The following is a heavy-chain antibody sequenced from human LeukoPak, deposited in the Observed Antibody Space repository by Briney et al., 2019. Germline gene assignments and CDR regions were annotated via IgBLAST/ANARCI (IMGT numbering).Heavy chain of an antibody. CDR1: GGSISSSSYY. V-gene: IGHV4-39*01. Sequence: SETLSLTCTVSGGSISSSSYYWGWIRQPPGKGLEWIGSIYYSGSTYYNPSLKSRVTISVDTSKNQFSLKLSSVTAADTAVYYCARRGSSWYYFDYWGQGALVTVSS. CDR3: ARRGSSWYYFDY. CDR2: IYYSGST. D-gene: IGHD6-13*01. J-gene: IGHJ4*02.